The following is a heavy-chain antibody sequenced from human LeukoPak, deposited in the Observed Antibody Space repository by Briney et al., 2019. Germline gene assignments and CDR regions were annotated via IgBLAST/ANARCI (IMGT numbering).Heavy chain of an antibody. V-gene: IGHV4-34*01. D-gene: IGHD3-10*01. CDR2: MNHSEST. CDR3: ARGSTVRGVINPIWFDP. J-gene: IGHJ5*02. Sequence: MNHSESTNYNPSLKSRVTISVDTSKNLFSLKLSSVTAADTAVYYCARGSTVRGVINPIWFDPWGQGTLVTVSS.